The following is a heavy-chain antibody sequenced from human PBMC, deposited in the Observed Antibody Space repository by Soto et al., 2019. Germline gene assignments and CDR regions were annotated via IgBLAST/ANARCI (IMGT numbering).Heavy chain of an antibody. J-gene: IGHJ4*02. V-gene: IGHV4-34*01. CDR2: INHGVST. CDR1: GGSLSGYY. Sequence: QVQLQQWGAGLLKPSETLSLTCAVYGGSLSGYYRSWIRQPPGKGLEWIGEINHGVSTNYNPSLKSRVTISVDASKNQFSLRLRSVTAADTAVYYWAIHPSLPPQYYGSGFDSWGQGTLVTVSS. CDR3: AIHPSLPPQYYGSGFDS. D-gene: IGHD3-10*01.